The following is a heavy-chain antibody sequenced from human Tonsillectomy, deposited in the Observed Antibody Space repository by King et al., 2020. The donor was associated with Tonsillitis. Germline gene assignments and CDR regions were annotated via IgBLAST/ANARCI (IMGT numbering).Heavy chain of an antibody. V-gene: IGHV3-48*01. J-gene: IGHJ4*02. CDR2: ISRSSSTM. Sequence: DVQLVESGGGLVQPGGSLRLSCAASGFTFSDYSMIWVRQAPGKGLEWVSYISRSSSTMYYADSVKGRFTISRDSAKNSLYLQMNSLRTEDTAVYYCATESPFPVVVAATPFDYWGRGTRVTVSS. CDR1: GFTFSDYS. CDR3: ATESPFPVVVAATPFDY. D-gene: IGHD2-15*01.